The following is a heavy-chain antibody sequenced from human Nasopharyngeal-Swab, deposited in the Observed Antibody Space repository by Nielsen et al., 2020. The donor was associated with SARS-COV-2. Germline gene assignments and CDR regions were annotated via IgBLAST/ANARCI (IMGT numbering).Heavy chain of an antibody. J-gene: IGHJ4*02. Sequence: GESLKISCAASGFTFSSYGMHWVRQAPGKGLEWVAVISYDGSNKYYADSVKGRFTISRDNSKNTLYLQMNSLRAEDTAVYYCAKMLTSDHGDYDNLDYWGQGTLVTVSS. V-gene: IGHV3-30*18. CDR1: GFTFSSYG. CDR2: ISYDGSNK. CDR3: AKMLTSDHGDYDNLDY. D-gene: IGHD4-17*01.